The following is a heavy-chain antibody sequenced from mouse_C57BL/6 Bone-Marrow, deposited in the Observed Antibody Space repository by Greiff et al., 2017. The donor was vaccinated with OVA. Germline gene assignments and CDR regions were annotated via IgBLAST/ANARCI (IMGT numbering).Heavy chain of an antibody. CDR2: IDPETGGT. D-gene: IGHD2-12*01. Sequence: VQLQQSGAELVRPGASVTLSCKASGYTFTDYEMHWVKQTPVHGLEWIGAIDPETGGTDYNQKFKGKAILTADKSSSTAYMELRSLTSEDSAVYYCTRSYSNDGDFDYWGQGTTLTVSS. CDR1: GYTFTDYE. V-gene: IGHV1-15*01. CDR3: TRSYSNDGDFDY. J-gene: IGHJ2*01.